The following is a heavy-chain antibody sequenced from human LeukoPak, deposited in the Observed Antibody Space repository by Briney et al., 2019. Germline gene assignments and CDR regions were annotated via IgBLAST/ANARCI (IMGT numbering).Heavy chain of an antibody. Sequence: QSGGSLRLSCLASKFTFNNYAMTWVRQAPGKGLEWVSSISGSGDNMDYADSVKGRFTISRDNSENTLYLQMNSLRGEDTAVYYCAGDGYSGSYYRLYYFFMDVWGKGTTVTVSS. CDR2: ISGSGDNM. V-gene: IGHV3-23*01. J-gene: IGHJ6*03. CDR3: AGDGYSGSYYRLYYFFMDV. CDR1: KFTFNNYA. D-gene: IGHD1-26*01.